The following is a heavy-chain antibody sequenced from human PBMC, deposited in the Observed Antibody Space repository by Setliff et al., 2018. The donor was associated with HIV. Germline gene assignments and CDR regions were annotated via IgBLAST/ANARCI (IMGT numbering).Heavy chain of an antibody. J-gene: IGHJ6*03. Sequence: KASETLSLTCTVSGGSMNSYYWNWIRQPPGKGLEWIGYIYYSGSTNYNPSLKSRVTISVDTSRSQFSLKLSSVTAADTAVYYCARGRDKYGPIDYYYYMDVWGKGTTVTVSS. CDR2: IYYSGST. CDR3: ARGRDKYGPIDYYYYMDV. V-gene: IGHV4-59*01. CDR1: GGSMNSYY. D-gene: IGHD3-10*01.